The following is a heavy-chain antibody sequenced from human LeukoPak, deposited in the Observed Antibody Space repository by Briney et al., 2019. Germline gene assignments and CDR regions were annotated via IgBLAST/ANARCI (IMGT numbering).Heavy chain of an antibody. V-gene: IGHV3-11*04. CDR1: GFTFSDYY. J-gene: IGHJ3*02. CDR2: ISSSGSTI. CDR3: AREDYYDSSGYEGAAFDI. D-gene: IGHD3-22*01. Sequence: PGGSLRLSCAASGFTFSDYYMSWIRQAPGKGLEWVSYISSSGSTIYYADSVKGRFTISRDNAKNSLYLQMNSLRAEDTAVYYCAREDYYDSSGYEGAAFDIWGQGTMVTVSS.